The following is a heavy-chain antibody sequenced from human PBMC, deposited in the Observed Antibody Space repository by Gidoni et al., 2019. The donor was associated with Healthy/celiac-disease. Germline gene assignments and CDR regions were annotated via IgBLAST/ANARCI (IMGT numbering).Heavy chain of an antibody. V-gene: IGHV3-30-3*01. D-gene: IGHD5-12*01. CDR2: ISYDGSNK. CDR1: GFTFSSYS. J-gene: IGHJ6*02. CDR3: ARDFTPIYSGYDSIDYYYYGMDV. Sequence: QVQLVVSGGGVVQPGRSLRLSCAAAGFTFSSYSLHWVRQAPGKGLEWVAVISYDGSNKYYADSVKGRFTISRDNSKNTLYLQMNSLRAEDTAVYYCARDFTPIYSGYDSIDYYYYGMDVWGQGTTVTVSS.